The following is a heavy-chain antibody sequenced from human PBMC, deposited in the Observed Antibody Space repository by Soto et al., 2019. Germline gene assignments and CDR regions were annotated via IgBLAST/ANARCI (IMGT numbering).Heavy chain of an antibody. D-gene: IGHD4-17*01. CDR2: IIPIFGTA. CDR3: ARGGPFPTVTTGDAFDI. V-gene: IGHV1-69*01. Sequence: QVQLVQSGAEVKKPGSSVKVSCKASGGTFSSYAISWVRQAPGQGLEWMGGIIPIFGTANYAQKFQGRVTITADESTSTAYRELSSLRSEDTAVYYCARGGPFPTVTTGDAFDIWGQGTMVTVSS. CDR1: GGTFSSYA. J-gene: IGHJ3*02.